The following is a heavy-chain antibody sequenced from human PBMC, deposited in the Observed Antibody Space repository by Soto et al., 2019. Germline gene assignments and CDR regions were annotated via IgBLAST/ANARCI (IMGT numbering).Heavy chain of an antibody. J-gene: IGHJ4*02. CDR1: GFTISSNA. D-gene: IGHD1-1*01. V-gene: IGHV3-23*01. CDR3: AKPNPGTTSFYY. CDR2: ISDRGDTT. Sequence: HPGGTLRLSCAASGFTISSNAMYWVRQAQGKGLEWVSAISDRGDTTHYADSVKGRFTISRDTSKNTLYRQLNSMRADDTAVYYCAKPNPGTTSFYYWRQGTLVTVSS.